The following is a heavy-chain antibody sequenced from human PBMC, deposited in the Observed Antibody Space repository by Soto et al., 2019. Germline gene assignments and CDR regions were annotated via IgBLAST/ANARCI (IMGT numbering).Heavy chain of an antibody. CDR3: ARKNHSSWSYYFDY. CDR2: IIPILGIA. CDR1: GGTVSSYT. J-gene: IGHJ4*02. Sequence: QVQLVQSGAEVKKPGSSVKVSCKASGGTVSSYTISWVRQAPGQGLEWMGRIIPILGIANYAQKFQGRVTITAVKSTSTAYMELSSLRSEDTAVYYCARKNHSSWSYYFDYWGQGTLVTVSS. D-gene: IGHD6-13*01. V-gene: IGHV1-69*02.